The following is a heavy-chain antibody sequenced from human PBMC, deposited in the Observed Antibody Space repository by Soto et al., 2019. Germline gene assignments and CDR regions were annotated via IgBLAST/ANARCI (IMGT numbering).Heavy chain of an antibody. CDR3: ATLLDPYRSGWYSPHNWFDS. Sequence: PGESLKISCMGSGYSFTSYWIGWVRQMPGKGLEWMGIIYPGDSDTRYSPSFQGQVTISADNTISTAHPQWSSLKATDTAMYDCATLLDPYRSGWYSPHNWFDSWGQGTLVTVSS. CDR2: IYPGDSDT. V-gene: IGHV5-51*01. D-gene: IGHD6-19*01. CDR1: GYSFTSYW. J-gene: IGHJ5*01.